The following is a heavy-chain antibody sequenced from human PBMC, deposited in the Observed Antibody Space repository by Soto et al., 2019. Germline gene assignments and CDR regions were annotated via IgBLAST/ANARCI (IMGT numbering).Heavy chain of an antibody. J-gene: IGHJ4*02. CDR1: GGSISSGDYY. CDR2: IYYSGST. V-gene: IGHV4-30-4*01. CDR3: ARTRWLQCFDY. D-gene: IGHD5-12*01. Sequence: SETLSLTCTVSGGSISSGDYYWSWIRQPPGKGLEWIGYIYYSGSTYYNPSLKSRVTISVDTSKNQFSLKLSSVTAADTAVYYCARTRWLQCFDYWGQGTLVTVSS.